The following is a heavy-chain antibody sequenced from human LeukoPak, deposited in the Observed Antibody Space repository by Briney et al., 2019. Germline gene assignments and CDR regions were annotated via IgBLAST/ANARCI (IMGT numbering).Heavy chain of an antibody. J-gene: IGHJ4*02. V-gene: IGHV3-48*01. D-gene: IGHD6-19*01. CDR2: ISSSSSTI. Sequence: PGGSLRLSCAASGFTFSSYSMNWVRQAPGKGLEWVSYISSSSSTIYYADSVKGRFTISRDNAKNSLYLQMNSLRAEDTAVYYCACIAVAGRPYPYYFDYWGQGTLVTVSS. CDR1: GFTFSSYS. CDR3: ACIAVAGRPYPYYFDY.